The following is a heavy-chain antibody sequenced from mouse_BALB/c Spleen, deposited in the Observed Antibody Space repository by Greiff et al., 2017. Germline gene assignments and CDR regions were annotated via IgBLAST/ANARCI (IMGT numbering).Heavy chain of an antibody. CDR3: ASLLRSVFDV. CDR1: GYSITSDYA. Sequence: EVKLMESGPGLVKPSQSLSLTCTVTGYSITSDYAWNWIRQFPGNKLEWMGYISYSGSTSYNPSLKSRISITRDTSKNQFFLQLNSVTTEDTATYYCASLLRSVFDVWGAGTTVTVSS. V-gene: IGHV3-2*02. CDR2: ISYSGST. D-gene: IGHD1-1*01. J-gene: IGHJ1*01.